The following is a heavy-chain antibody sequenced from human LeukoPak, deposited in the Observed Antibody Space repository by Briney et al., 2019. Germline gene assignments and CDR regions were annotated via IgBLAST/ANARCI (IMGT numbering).Heavy chain of an antibody. CDR1: GYTFTSYG. CDR2: ISAYNGNT. D-gene: IGHD3-22*01. V-gene: IGHV1-18*01. J-gene: IGHJ4*02. Sequence: GASVKVSCKASGYTFTSYGISWVRQAPGQGLEWMGWISAYNGNTNYAQKLQGRVTMTTDTSTSTAYMELRSLRSDDTAVYYCAREPYDSSGYYPFDYWGQGTLVTVSS. CDR3: AREPYDSSGYYPFDY.